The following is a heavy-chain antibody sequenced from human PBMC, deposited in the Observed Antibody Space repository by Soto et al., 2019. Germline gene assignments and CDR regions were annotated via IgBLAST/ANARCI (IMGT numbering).Heavy chain of an antibody. CDR2: ISAYNGNT. Sequence: ASVKLSSKASGYTFTSYGISWVRQAPGQGLEWMGWISAYNGNTNYAQKLQGRVTMTTDTSTSTAYMELRSLRSDDTAVYYCARVVAAVGRFDPWGQGTLVTVSS. CDR1: GYTFTSYG. V-gene: IGHV1-18*01. J-gene: IGHJ5*02. D-gene: IGHD6-13*01. CDR3: ARVVAAVGRFDP.